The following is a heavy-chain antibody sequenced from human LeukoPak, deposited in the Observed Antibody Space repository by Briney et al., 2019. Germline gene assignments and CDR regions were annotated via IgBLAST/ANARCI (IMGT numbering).Heavy chain of an antibody. CDR3: ARSGDYYDSSGYRDY. CDR2: ISAYNGNT. Sequence: ASVKVSCKASGYTFTSYGISWVRQAPGQGLEWMGWISAYNGNTNYAQKLQGRVTMTTDTSTSTAYMELRSLRSDDTAVYYCARSGDYYDSSGYRDYWGQGTLVTVSS. CDR1: GYTFTSYG. V-gene: IGHV1-18*01. J-gene: IGHJ4*02. D-gene: IGHD3-22*01.